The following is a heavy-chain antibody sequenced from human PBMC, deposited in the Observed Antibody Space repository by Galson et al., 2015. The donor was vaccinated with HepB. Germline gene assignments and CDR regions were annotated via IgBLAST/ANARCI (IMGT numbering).Heavy chain of an antibody. J-gene: IGHJ6*02. CDR3: AYGSDV. CDR1: GDSVASNSAV. Sequence: CAISGDSVASNSAVWNWIRQSPSRGLEWLGRTYFRSKWHNDYGISVKSRISINADTSQNQFSLHLSSVTPEDTAVYYCAYGSDVWGQGITVIVSS. V-gene: IGHV6-1*01. CDR2: TYFRSKWHN.